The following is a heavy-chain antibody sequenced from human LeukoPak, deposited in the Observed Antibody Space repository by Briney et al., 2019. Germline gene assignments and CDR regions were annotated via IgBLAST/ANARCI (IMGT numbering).Heavy chain of an antibody. Sequence: ASVKVSCKASGYTFTSYGISWVRQAPGQGPEWMGIIRPSSGRADYTQKFQGRVTMTRDMSTTTVYMELTTLGSDDTAVYFCAREPPESYYFDYWGQGTLVTVSS. V-gene: IGHV1-46*01. J-gene: IGHJ4*02. CDR3: AREPPESYYFDY. CDR2: IRPSSGRA. D-gene: IGHD2/OR15-2a*01. CDR1: GYTFTSYG.